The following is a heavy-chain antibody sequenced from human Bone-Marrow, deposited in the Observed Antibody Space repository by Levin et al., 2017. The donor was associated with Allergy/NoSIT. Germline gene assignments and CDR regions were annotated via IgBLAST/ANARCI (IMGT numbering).Heavy chain of an antibody. CDR1: GYTFSSHS. J-gene: IGHJ1*01. CDR3: AKGSLSRNEVTGTGFFRD. V-gene: IGHV3-23*01. Sequence: GGSLRLSCSMSGYTFSSHSMAWVRQAPGRGLEWVSIITGTGSGTHYADSVQGRFTISRDNSQRTLYLQMNSLKIEATAGYYCAKGSLSRNEVTGTGFFRDWGQGTPVTVSS. D-gene: IGHD2-21*02. CDR2: ITGTGSGT.